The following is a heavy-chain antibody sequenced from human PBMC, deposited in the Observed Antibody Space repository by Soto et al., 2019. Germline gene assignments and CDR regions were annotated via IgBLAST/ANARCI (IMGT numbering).Heavy chain of an antibody. CDR2: INPKFGDT. Sequence: QVQLVQSGAEMKEPGDSVRVSCEASGYTFTSYYIHWVRQAPGQGLEWMGWINPKFGDTTYAQNFRGRVSMNRDMSISTVYMELSRLTSDDTAIYYCARNIDYYYGPGSGNGHGFWGQGTTVTVFS. CDR1: GYTFTSYY. CDR3: ARNIDYYYGPGSGNGHGF. J-gene: IGHJ6*02. D-gene: IGHD3-10*01. V-gene: IGHV1-2*02.